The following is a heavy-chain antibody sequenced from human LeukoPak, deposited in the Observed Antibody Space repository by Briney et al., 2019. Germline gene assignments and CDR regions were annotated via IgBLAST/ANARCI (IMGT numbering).Heavy chain of an antibody. CDR2: INPDSGGT. D-gene: IGHD5-12*01. V-gene: IGHV1-2*02. J-gene: IGHJ5*02. Sequence: ASVKVSCKASGYIFTDYYIHWVRQAPGHGLEWMGWINPDSGGTNYAQKFQGRVTMTRYTSITTVYMELSRLTYDDTAVFYCTREARAGNWFDPWGQGTLVTVSS. CDR1: GYIFTDYY. CDR3: TREARAGNWFDP.